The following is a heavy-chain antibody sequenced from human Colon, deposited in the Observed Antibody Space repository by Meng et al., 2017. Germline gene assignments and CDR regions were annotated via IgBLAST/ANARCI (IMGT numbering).Heavy chain of an antibody. CDR3: ARNPVIPDARTFDF. CDR1: NGSINSADYY. J-gene: IGHJ4*02. D-gene: IGHD2-2*01. CDR2: IQSSGNT. Sequence: QVQLQESGPGLVKASQTLSLTCPISNGSINSADYYWNWIRQPPGKGPEWLGYIQSSGNTYYTPSLKSRLAMSLDTSKNQFSLRLTSVTAADTAVYYCARNPVIPDARTFDFWGQGALVTVSS. V-gene: IGHV4-30-4*01.